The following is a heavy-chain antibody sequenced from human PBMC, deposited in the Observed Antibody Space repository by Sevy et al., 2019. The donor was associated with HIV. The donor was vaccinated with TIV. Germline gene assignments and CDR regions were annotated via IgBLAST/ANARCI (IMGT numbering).Heavy chain of an antibody. CDR3: TRPLATADTPEYFFDY. V-gene: IGHV3-49*03. CDR2: IRRNSHEPYGGTT. CDR1: GFTFGDYA. J-gene: IGHJ4*02. D-gene: IGHD5-12*01. Sequence: GGSLRLSCTSSGFTFGDYAMGWFRQAPGKGLEWVAFIRRNSHEPYGGTTEYAASVKGRFTISRDDSKSIAYLQMNSLKTDDTAVYYCTRPLATADTPEYFFDYWGQGILVTVSS.